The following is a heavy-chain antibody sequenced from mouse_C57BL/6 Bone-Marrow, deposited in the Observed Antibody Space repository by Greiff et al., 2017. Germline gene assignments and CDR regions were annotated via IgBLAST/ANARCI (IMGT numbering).Heavy chain of an antibody. Sequence: ELQLQQSGAELVRPGASVKLSCTASGFNIKDDYIHWVKQRPEQGLEWIGWIDPEIGDTEYASKFQGKATITSDTSSNTAYLQLSSLTSEDTAVYYCSSFDGNYFDFWGQGTPLTVAS. V-gene: IGHV14-4*01. CDR2: IDPEIGDT. J-gene: IGHJ2*01. CDR3: SSFDGNYFDF. CDR1: GFNIKDDY. D-gene: IGHD2-3*01.